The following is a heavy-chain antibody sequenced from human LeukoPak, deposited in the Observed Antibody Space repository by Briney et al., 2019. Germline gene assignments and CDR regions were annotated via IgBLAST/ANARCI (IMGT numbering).Heavy chain of an antibody. D-gene: IGHD2-21*01. Sequence: SETLSLTCTVSGGSISSSRYYWGWIRQPPGKGLEWIGSIYYSGNTYYNPSLKSRVTISVDTSKNQFSLKLSSVTAADTAVYYCARVCDISWFDPWGQGTLVTVSS. CDR2: IYYSGNT. CDR3: ARVCDISWFDP. J-gene: IGHJ5*02. V-gene: IGHV4-39*07. CDR1: GGSISSSRYY.